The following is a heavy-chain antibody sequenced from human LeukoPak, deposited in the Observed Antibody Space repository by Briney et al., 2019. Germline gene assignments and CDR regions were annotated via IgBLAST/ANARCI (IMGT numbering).Heavy chain of an antibody. CDR2: IYCSGST. D-gene: IGHD6-13*01. CDR1: GGSISSSSYY. J-gene: IGHJ3*02. Sequence: PSETLSLTCSVSGGSISSSSYYWGWIRQPPGKGLEWIGSIYCSGSTYYNPSLKSRVAISVDTSKTLFSLKLSSVTAADTAVYYCARHRIAPADDAFDIWGRGTMVTVSS. V-gene: IGHV4-39*01. CDR3: ARHRIAPADDAFDI.